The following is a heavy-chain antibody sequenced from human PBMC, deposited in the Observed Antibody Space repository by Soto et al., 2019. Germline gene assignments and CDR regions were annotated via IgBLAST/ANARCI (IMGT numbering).Heavy chain of an antibody. CDR3: ARESRMIVVVTTGYYFDY. Sequence: PGGSLRLSCAASGFTFSSYAMHWVRQAPGKGLEWVAVISYDGSNKYYADSVKGRFTISRDNSKNTLYLQMNSLRAEDTAVYYCARESRMIVVVTTGYYFDYWGQGT. CDR2: ISYDGSNK. J-gene: IGHJ4*02. CDR1: GFTFSSYA. V-gene: IGHV3-30-3*01. D-gene: IGHD3-22*01.